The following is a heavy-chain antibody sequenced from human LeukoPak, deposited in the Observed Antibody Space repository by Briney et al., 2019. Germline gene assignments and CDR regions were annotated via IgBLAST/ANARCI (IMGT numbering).Heavy chain of an antibody. CDR1: GGSISSSSYY. CDR3: ARHIGYCSSTCYYYMDV. J-gene: IGHJ6*03. CDR2: IYYSGST. V-gene: IGHV4-39*01. Sequence: SETLSLTCTVPGGSISSSSYYWGWIRQPPGKGLAWIGCIYYSGSTCYNPSLKSRVTIAVDTSKNQFSLKLSSVTAADTAVYYCARHIGYCSSTCYYYMDVWGKGTTVTVSS. D-gene: IGHD2-2*01.